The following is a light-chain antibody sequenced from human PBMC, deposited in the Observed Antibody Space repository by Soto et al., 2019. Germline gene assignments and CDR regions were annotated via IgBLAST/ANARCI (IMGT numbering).Light chain of an antibody. Sequence: QSALTQPASVSGSPGQSITLSCTGTNSDIGAYNYVSWFQQHPGKAPKLIISEVNNRPSGVSNRFSGSKSGNAASLTISGLQAEDEADYFCFAFTTSSTHVFGTGTKLTVL. V-gene: IGLV2-14*01. CDR1: NSDIGAYNY. CDR3: FAFTTSSTHV. J-gene: IGLJ1*01. CDR2: EVN.